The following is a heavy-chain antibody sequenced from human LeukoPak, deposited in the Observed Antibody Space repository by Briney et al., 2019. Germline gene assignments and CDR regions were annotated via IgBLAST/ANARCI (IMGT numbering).Heavy chain of an antibody. CDR2: IYSAGST. V-gene: IGHV3-53*01. D-gene: IGHD4-17*01. CDR3: TRICGDYYCGMDV. J-gene: IGHJ6*02. CDR1: GVTVSSNY. Sequence: GGSLRLSCAASGVTVSSNYMSWVRQTPGKGLEWASVIYSAGSTYYADSVKGRFTISRDRSKNTLYLQMNNLRAEDTAVYYCTRICGDYYCGMDVWGQGTTVTVSS.